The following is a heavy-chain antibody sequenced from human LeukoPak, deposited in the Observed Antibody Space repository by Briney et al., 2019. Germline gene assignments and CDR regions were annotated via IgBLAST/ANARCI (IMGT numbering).Heavy chain of an antibody. V-gene: IGHV3-9*01. Sequence: PGRSLRLSCAASGFTFDDYAMHWVRQAPGKGLGWVSSISWNSGTIGYADSVKGRFTISRDNAKNSLYLQMNSLRAEDTALYYCAKDNRPLGYSGYVDYWGQGTLVTVSS. D-gene: IGHD5-12*01. CDR1: GFTFDDYA. J-gene: IGHJ4*02. CDR3: AKDNRPLGYSGYVDY. CDR2: ISWNSGTI.